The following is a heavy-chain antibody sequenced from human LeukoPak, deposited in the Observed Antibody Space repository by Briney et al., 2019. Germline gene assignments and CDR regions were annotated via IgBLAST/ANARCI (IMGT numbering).Heavy chain of an antibody. CDR2: INSDGSRT. CDR1: GFTFSSSW. D-gene: IGHD3-22*01. CDR3: ARDGYYYDSSGYYHWYFDL. J-gene: IGHJ2*01. V-gene: IGHV3-74*01. Sequence: PGRSLRLSCAASGFTFSSSWMHWVRQAPGKGLVSVSRINSDGSRTSYADSVKGRVTISRDNAKNTLYLQMNSLRAEDTAVYYCARDGYYYDSSGYYHWYFDLWGRGTLVTVSS.